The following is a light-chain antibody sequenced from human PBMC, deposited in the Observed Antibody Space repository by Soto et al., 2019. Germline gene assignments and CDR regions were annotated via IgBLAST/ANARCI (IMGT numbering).Light chain of an antibody. J-gene: IGKJ3*01. CDR3: QQFGGSPPRFT. V-gene: IGKV3-20*01. Sequence: EIVLTQSPAALSLSPGETATLSCRASQSMKTDLGWYQQRPGQAPRLIIYGASNRATGIPDRFSGSGSGTDFTLTISRLEPADSAVYYCQQFGGSPPRFTFGPGTKVDIK. CDR1: QSMKTD. CDR2: GAS.